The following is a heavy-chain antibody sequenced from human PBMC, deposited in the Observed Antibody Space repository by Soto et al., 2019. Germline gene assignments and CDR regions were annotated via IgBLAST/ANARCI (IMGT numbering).Heavy chain of an antibody. CDR1: GGSITNHY. CDR2: IFTTGST. CDR3: ARQTTFISSWFDY. J-gene: IGHJ5*01. D-gene: IGHD1-1*01. Sequence: SETLSLTCTVSGGSITNHYWTWIRQPAGKGLEWIGRIFTTGSTNYNPSLKSRLTMSVDTSKNQFSLKLNSVTAADTALYFCARQTTFISSWFDYWGHGTLVTVSS. V-gene: IGHV4-4*07.